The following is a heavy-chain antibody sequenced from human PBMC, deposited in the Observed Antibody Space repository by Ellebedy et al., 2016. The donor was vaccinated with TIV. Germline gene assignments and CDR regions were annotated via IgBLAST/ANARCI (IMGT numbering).Heavy chain of an antibody. CDR2: IWYDGNNK. Sequence: GESLKISCAASGFTFSSYDMHWVRQAPGKGLEWVAVIWYDGNNKYYTDSVKGRFTISRDNSKSTLYLQMNSLRAEDTAVYYCASLLEQWLVLDYYYGMDVWGQGTTVTVSS. CDR3: ASLLEQWLVLDYYYGMDV. D-gene: IGHD6-19*01. J-gene: IGHJ6*02. V-gene: IGHV3-33*01. CDR1: GFTFSSYD.